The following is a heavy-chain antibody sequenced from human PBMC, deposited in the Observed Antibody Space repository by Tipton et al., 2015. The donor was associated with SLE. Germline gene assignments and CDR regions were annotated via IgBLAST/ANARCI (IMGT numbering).Heavy chain of an antibody. CDR1: GGSISSGGYY. CDR3: AREGYSSSSVYYYMDV. V-gene: IGHV4-61*02. J-gene: IGHJ6*03. Sequence: TLSLTCTVSGGSISSGGYYWSWIRRPAGKGLERIGRIYTSGSTNYNPSLKSRVTISVDTSKNQFSLKLSSVTAADTAVYYCAREGYSSSSVYYYMDVWGKGTTVTVSS. CDR2: IYTSGST. D-gene: IGHD6-6*01.